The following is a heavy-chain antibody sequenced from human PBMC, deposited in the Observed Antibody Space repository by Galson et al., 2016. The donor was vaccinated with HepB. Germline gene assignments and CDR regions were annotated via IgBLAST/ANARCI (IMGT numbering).Heavy chain of an antibody. CDR3: GRIIVVVPAAMLGERRFFYYGMDV. V-gene: IGHV1-3*01. D-gene: IGHD2-2*01. Sequence: VKVSCKASGHTFTSYAIHWVRQAPGQGLEWMGWINAGNGYTEYSQKFQDRVTITRDTSASTADMELSSLRSEDTAVYYCGRIIVVVPAAMLGERRFFYYGMDVWGQGTTVTVSS. CDR1: GHTFTSYA. J-gene: IGHJ6*02. CDR2: INAGNGYT.